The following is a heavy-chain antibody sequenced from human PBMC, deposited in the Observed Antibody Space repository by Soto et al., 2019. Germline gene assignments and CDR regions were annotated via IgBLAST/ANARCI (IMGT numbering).Heavy chain of an antibody. CDR3: ARDYGDYYYGMDV. V-gene: IGHV3-11*01. Sequence: GGSLRLSCAASGFSFKDYYMTWMRQTPEKGLEWISTITSSGGNAYYAASVKGRVTISRDNAHNSLYLQMSGLRAEDTALYYCARDYGDYYYGMDVWGQGTTVTVSS. D-gene: IGHD3-10*01. CDR1: GFSFKDYY. CDR2: ITSSGGNA. J-gene: IGHJ6*02.